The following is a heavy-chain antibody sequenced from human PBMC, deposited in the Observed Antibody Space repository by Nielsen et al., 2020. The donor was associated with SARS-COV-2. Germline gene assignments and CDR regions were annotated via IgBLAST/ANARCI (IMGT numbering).Heavy chain of an antibody. J-gene: IGHJ4*02. D-gene: IGHD1-26*01. CDR3: AKDMEVGATTGVKDY. Sequence: GESLKISCAASGFTFDDYTMHWVRQAPGKGLEWVSLISWDGGSTYYADSVKGRFTISRDNSKNSLYLQMNSLRTEDTALYYCAKDMEVGATTGVKDYWGQGTLVTVSS. CDR2: ISWDGGST. V-gene: IGHV3-43*01. CDR1: GFTFDDYT.